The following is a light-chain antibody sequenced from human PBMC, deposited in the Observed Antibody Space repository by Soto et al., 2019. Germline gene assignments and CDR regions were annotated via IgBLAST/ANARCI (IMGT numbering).Light chain of an antibody. CDR2: EVN. CDR3: CSYAHNITFGGLV. V-gene: IGLV2-23*02. J-gene: IGLJ2*01. CDR1: SSDVGSYNL. Sequence: QSALTQPASVSGSPGQSITISCTGTSSDVGSYNLVSWYQQHPGKAPKLMIYEVNKRPSGLSNRFSGSKSANTASLTISGLQAEDEADYYCCSYAHNITFGGLVFGGGTKVTVL.